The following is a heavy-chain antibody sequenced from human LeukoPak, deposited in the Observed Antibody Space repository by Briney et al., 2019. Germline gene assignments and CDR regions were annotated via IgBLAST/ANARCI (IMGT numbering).Heavy chain of an antibody. CDR3: ARGRSKSITGTEGYPNDY. V-gene: IGHV3-30-3*01. J-gene: IGHJ4*02. D-gene: IGHD1-20*01. CDR2: ISYDGSNK. CDR1: GFTFSSYA. Sequence: PGGSLRLSCAASGFTFSSYAMHWVRQAPGKGLEWVAVISYDGSNKYYADSVKGRFTISRDNSKNTLYLQMNSLRAEDTAVYYCARGRSKSITGTEGYPNDYWGQGTLVTVSS.